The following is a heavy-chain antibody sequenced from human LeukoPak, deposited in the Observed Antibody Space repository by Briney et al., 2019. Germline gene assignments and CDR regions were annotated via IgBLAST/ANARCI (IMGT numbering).Heavy chain of an antibody. J-gene: IGHJ4*02. D-gene: IGHD5-18*01. Sequence: ASVKVSCKGSGYTFTSYGISWVRQAPGQGLEWMGWISAYNGNTNYAQKLQGRVTMTTDTSTSTAYMELRSLRSDDTDVHYCARERGGYSYGYWDYWGQGTLVTVYS. CDR1: GYTFTSYG. CDR2: ISAYNGNT. V-gene: IGHV1-18*01. CDR3: ARERGGYSYGYWDY.